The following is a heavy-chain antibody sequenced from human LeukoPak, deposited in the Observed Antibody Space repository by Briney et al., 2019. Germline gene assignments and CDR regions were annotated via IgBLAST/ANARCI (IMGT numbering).Heavy chain of an antibody. CDR3: ARDRGTWNDDGFDY. CDR1: GGSFSGYY. Sequence: SETLSLTCAVYGGSFSGYYWSWIRQPPGKGLEWIGEINHSGSTSYNPSLKSRVTISVDTSKNQFSLKLSSVTAADTALYYCARDRGTWNDDGFDYWGQGTLVTVSS. V-gene: IGHV4-34*01. D-gene: IGHD1-1*01. CDR2: INHSGST. J-gene: IGHJ4*02.